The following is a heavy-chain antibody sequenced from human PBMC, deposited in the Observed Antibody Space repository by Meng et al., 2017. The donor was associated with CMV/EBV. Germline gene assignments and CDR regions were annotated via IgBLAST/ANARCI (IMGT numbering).Heavy chain of an antibody. CDR1: GGSLSSGGYY. D-gene: IGHD5-24*01. CDR2: IYYSGST. J-gene: IGHJ4*02. CDR3: ARVVEMATNAYLDY. V-gene: IGHV4-31*02. Sequence: SGGSLSSGGYYWRWIRQHPGKGLEWIGYIYYSGSTYYNPSLKSRVTISVDTSKNQFSLKLSSVTAADTAVYYCARVVEMATNAYLDYWGQGTLVTVSS.